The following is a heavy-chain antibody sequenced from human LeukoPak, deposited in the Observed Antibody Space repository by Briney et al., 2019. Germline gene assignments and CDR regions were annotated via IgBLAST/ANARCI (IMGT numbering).Heavy chain of an antibody. CDR2: ISYDGSNK. J-gene: IGHJ6*02. V-gene: IGHV3-30-3*01. CDR1: GFTFSSYA. CDR3: AKDSPLIGSYYYYYGMDV. D-gene: IGHD1-26*01. Sequence: PGGSLRLSCAASGFTFSSYAMHWVRQAPGKGLEWVAVISYDGSNKYYADSVKGRFTISRDNSKNTLYLQMNSLRAEDTAVYYCAKDSPLIGSYYYYYGMDVWGQGTTVTVSS.